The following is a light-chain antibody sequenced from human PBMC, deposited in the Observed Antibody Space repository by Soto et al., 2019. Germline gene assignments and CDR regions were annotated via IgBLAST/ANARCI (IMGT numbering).Light chain of an antibody. V-gene: IGKV3-15*01. CDR2: GAP. Sequence: EIVMTQSPATLSVSPGERATLSCRASQSVSSNLAWYQQKPGQAPRLLIYGAPTRATGIPARFSGSGSGTEFTPTISSLQSEDFALYYCQQYNNWPPYTFGQGTKLEIK. CDR1: QSVSSN. CDR3: QQYNNWPPYT. J-gene: IGKJ2*01.